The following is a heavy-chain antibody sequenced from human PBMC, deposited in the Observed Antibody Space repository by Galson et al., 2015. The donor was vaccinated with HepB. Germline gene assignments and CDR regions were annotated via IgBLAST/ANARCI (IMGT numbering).Heavy chain of an antibody. Sequence: SLRLSCAASGFTFSSYAMNWVRQAPGEGLEWVAGITYGGGNTNYADSVKGRFTISRDNSKNTVYLQMNSLRAEDTAVYYCAKPIGRGYSYGSTMTFDYCGPGTLVTASS. J-gene: IGHJ4*02. D-gene: IGHD5-18*01. CDR3: AKPIGRGYSYGSTMTFDY. CDR2: ITYGGGNT. V-gene: IGHV3-30-3*02. CDR1: GFTFSSYA.